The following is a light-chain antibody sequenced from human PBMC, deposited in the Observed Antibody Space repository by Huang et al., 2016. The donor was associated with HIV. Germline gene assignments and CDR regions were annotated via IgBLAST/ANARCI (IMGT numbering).Light chain of an antibody. Sequence: DIVMTQTPLPLSVTPGQPASISCKSSQSLLHGDGKTYLYWYVKKSGQSPQLLMYEVSSRFAGVPERFSGSGSGTDFTLRISRVEAEDVGVYYCMQGSDLPTFGQGTKVEI. CDR1: QSLLHGDGKTY. CDR3: MQGSDLPT. V-gene: IGKV2-29*02. J-gene: IGKJ1*01. CDR2: EVS.